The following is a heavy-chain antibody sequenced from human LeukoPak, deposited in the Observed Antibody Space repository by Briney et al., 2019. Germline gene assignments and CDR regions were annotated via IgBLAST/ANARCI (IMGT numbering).Heavy chain of an antibody. CDR1: GFNVITNY. V-gene: IGHV3-53*05. J-gene: IGHJ4*02. Sequence: PGGSLRLSRAASGFNVITNYMNWVRQAPGKGLEWVSVVYSGGSTFYADSVEGRFTISRDNSKNTLYLQMGSLRAEDMAVYYCAREPLITMVRGVYFDYWGQGTLVTVSS. D-gene: IGHD3-10*01. CDR3: AREPLITMVRGVYFDY. CDR2: VYSGGST.